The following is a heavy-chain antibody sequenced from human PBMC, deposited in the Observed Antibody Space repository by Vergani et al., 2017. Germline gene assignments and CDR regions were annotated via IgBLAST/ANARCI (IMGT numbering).Heavy chain of an antibody. D-gene: IGHD2-8*01. V-gene: IGHV3-30*02. J-gene: IGHJ4*02. CDR2: IRYDGSNK. Sequence: QVQLVESGGGVVQPGGSLRLSCAASGFTFSSYGMHWVRQAPGKGLEWVAFIRYDGSNKYYEDSLKGRFTISRDNSKNTLYLKMNSLRAEDTAVYYCAKDETSFDVWYFDYWGQGTLVTVSS. CDR3: AKDETSFDVWYFDY. CDR1: GFTFSSYG.